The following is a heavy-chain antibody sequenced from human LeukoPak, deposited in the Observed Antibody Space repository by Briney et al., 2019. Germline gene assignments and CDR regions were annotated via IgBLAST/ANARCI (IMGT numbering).Heavy chain of an antibody. V-gene: IGHV3-23*01. CDR3: AKIAAAGSALRGDYFDY. J-gene: IGHJ4*02. CDR2: ISGSGGST. CDR1: GFIFSSYA. Sequence: GGSLRLSCAASGFIFSSYAMSWVRQAPGKGLEWVSAISGSGGSTYYADSVKGRFTISRDNSKNTLYLQMNSLRAEDTAVYYCAKIAAAGSALRGDYFDYWGQGTLVTVSS. D-gene: IGHD6-13*01.